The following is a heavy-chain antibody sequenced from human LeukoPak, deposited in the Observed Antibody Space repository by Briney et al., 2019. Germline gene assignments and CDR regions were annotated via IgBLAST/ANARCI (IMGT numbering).Heavy chain of an antibody. CDR2: IYTSGST. J-gene: IGHJ4*02. Sequence: SQTLSLTCTVSGGSISSGSYYWSWIRQPAGKGLEWIGRIYTSGSTNYNPSLTSRDTISVDTSKNQFSLKLSSVTAADTAVYYCAGWHNYYGSGSYYQGFDYWGQGTLVTVSS. CDR3: AGWHNYYGSGSYYQGFDY. V-gene: IGHV4-61*02. D-gene: IGHD3-10*01. CDR1: GGSISSGSYY.